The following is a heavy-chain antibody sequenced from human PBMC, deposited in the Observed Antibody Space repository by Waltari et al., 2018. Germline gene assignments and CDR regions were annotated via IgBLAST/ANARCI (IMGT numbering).Heavy chain of an antibody. J-gene: IGHJ4*02. V-gene: IGHV4-38-2*02. D-gene: IGHD3-3*01. CDR2: IYHSGST. CDR3: ARAHINFGVVIQAAYYFDY. Sequence: QVQLQESGPGLVKPSETLSLTCTVSGYSISSGYYWGWIRQPPGKGLEWIGSIYHSGSTYYNPSLKSRVTISVDTSKNQFSLKLSSMTAADTAVYYCARAHINFGVVIQAAYYFDYWGQGTLVTVSS. CDR1: GYSISSGYY.